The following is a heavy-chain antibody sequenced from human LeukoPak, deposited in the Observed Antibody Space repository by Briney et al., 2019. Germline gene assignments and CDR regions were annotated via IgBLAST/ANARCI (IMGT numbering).Heavy chain of an antibody. V-gene: IGHV3-7*01. J-gene: IGHJ6*02. CDR1: GFTFSSYW. D-gene: IGHD3-10*01. Sequence: HTGGSLRLSCAASGFTFSSYWMTWVRQAPGKGLEWVANIKQDGSEKYYVDSVKGRFTISRDNAKNSLYLQMNSLRVEDTAVYYCARERGSRSLDVWGQGTTVTVS. CDR2: IKQDGSEK. CDR3: ARERGSRSLDV.